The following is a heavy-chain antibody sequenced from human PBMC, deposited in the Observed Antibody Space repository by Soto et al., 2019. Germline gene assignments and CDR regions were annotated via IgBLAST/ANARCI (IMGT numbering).Heavy chain of an antibody. CDR3: ARDPRLTATHVDY. D-gene: IGHD1-26*01. Sequence: EGPLRLSCAPSGFTSSSYAMHWVRPAPGKGRERVAVISYAGSNKSYANSVKGRFTISRDNSKNTLYLQMNSLRAEDTAVYYCARDPRLTATHVDYWGQGT. V-gene: IGHV3-30-3*01. CDR2: ISYAGSNK. J-gene: IGHJ4*02. CDR1: GFTSSSYA.